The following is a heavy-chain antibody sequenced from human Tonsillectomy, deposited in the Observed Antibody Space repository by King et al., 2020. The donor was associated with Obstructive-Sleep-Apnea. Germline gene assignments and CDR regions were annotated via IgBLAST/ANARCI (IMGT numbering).Heavy chain of an antibody. Sequence: QLVQSGGGLVQPGGSLRLSCAASGFTFSSYSMNWVRQAPGKGLEWVSYISSSSSTMYYADSVKGRFTISRDNAKNSLYLQMNSLRAEDTAVYYCARETSGWFDPWGQGTLVTVSS. D-gene: IGHD7-27*01. V-gene: IGHV3-48*01. CDR3: ARETSGWFDP. J-gene: IGHJ5*02. CDR2: ISSSSSTM. CDR1: GFTFSSYS.